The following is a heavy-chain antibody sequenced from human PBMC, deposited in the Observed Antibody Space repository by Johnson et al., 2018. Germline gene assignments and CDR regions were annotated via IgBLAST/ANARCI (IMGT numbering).Heavy chain of an antibody. CDR2: ISWNSGSI. V-gene: IGHV3-9*01. Sequence: VQLVESGGGLVQPGRSLRLSCAASGFTFDDYAMHWVRQAPGKGLEWVSGISWNSGSIGYADSVKGRFTISRDNAKNSLYLRMNSLRAEDTALYYCAKVLDSSGYYRRPAFDIWGQGTMVTVSS. CDR1: GFTFDDYA. J-gene: IGHJ3*02. CDR3: AKVLDSSGYYRRPAFDI. D-gene: IGHD3-22*01.